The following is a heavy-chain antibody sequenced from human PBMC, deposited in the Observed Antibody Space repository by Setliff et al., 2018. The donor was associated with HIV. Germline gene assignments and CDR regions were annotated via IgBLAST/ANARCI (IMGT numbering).Heavy chain of an antibody. V-gene: IGHV1-46*02. D-gene: IGHD3-10*01. CDR1: AYTFNSYY. CDR2: INPSGGST. J-gene: IGHJ4*02. Sequence: ASVKVSCKTSAYTFNSYYMHWIRQAPGQGLEWMGIINPSGGSTSYALKFQDRVTMTRDTSTSTVYMEMRSLTSEDTAMYYCARWGRGFGYWGQGTLVTVSS. CDR3: ARWGRGFGY.